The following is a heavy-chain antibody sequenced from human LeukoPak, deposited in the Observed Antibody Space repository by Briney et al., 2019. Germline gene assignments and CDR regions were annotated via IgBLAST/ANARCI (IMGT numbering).Heavy chain of an antibody. Sequence: SETLSLTCTVSGGSISSSSYYWGWIRQPPGKGLKWIGSIYYSGSTYYNPSLKSRVTISVDTSKNQSSLKLSSVTAADTAVYYCARLSGDWGYYYYMDVWGKGTTVTVSS. CDR3: ARLSGDWGYYYYMDV. CDR1: GGSISSSSYY. J-gene: IGHJ6*03. V-gene: IGHV4-39*07. CDR2: IYYSGST. D-gene: IGHD2-21*01.